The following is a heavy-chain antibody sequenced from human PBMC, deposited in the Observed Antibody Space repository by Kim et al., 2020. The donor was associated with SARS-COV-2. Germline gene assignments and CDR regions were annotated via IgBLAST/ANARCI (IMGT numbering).Heavy chain of an antibody. J-gene: IGHJ4*02. Sequence: ASVKVSCKASGYTFISPALNWVRQAPGQGLAWMGWINTNTAKPTYAQGFTGRFVFSLDTSVSTAYLQISDLNTEDSAVYYCARGQRDAYTFDLWGQGTQVTVSS. V-gene: IGHV7-4-1*02. D-gene: IGHD3-16*01. CDR2: INTNTAKP. CDR3: ARGQRDAYTFDL. CDR1: GYTFISPA.